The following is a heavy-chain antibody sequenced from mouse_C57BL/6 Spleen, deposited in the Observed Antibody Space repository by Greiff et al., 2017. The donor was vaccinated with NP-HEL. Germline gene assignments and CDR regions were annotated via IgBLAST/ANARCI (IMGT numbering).Heavy chain of an antibody. CDR2: IWSGGST. J-gene: IGHJ4*01. CDR1: GFSLTSYG. Sequence: VQLVESGPGLVQPSQSLSITCTVSGFSLTSYGVHWVRQSPGKGLEWLGVIWSGGSTDYNAAFMSRLSISKDNSKSQVFFKMNSLQADDTAIYYCAITGDYPYAMDYWGQGTSVTVSS. CDR3: AITGDYPYAMDY. D-gene: IGHD2-4*01. V-gene: IGHV2-2*01.